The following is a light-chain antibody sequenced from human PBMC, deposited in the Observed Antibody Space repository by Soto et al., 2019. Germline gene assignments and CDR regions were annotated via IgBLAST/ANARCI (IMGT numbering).Light chain of an antibody. J-gene: IGKJ4*01. V-gene: IGKV1-39*01. CDR2: AAS. Sequence: DIQMTQSPSSLSASVGDRVTITCRASQSISSYLNWYQQKPGKAPKLLIYAASSLQSGVPSRFSGSGSGTDFTLTISSLPPEDFATYYCQQSYSTPRLTCGGGTKVEIK. CDR3: QQSYSTPRLT. CDR1: QSISSY.